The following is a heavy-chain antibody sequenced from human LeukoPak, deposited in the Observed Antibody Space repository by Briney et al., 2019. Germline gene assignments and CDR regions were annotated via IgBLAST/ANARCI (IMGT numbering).Heavy chain of an antibody. D-gene: IGHD6-19*01. CDR3: GRAVADAFDI. V-gene: IGHV4-59*08. Sequence: PSETLSLTRTVSGGSIRSYYWSCLRQPPGKGMEWIGYIYSSGSTNYNPSLKSRATISVDTSKNQFSLKLSSVTAADTAVYYCGRAVADAFDIWGQGTMVTVSS. J-gene: IGHJ3*02. CDR2: IYSSGST. CDR1: GGSIRSYY.